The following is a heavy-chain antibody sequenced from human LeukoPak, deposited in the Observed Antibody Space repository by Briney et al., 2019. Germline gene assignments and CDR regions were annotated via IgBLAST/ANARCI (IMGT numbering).Heavy chain of an antibody. V-gene: IGHV3-7*01. CDR2: VKQDGSEK. Sequence: GGSLRLSCAAAGFTFSNFWMSWLRQAPGKGLEWVANVKQDGSEKYYVDSLKGRLTISRDNAKNSLYLLMNSLRVEDTAVYYCARDVPVGYWYFDLWGRGTLVTVSS. CDR1: GFTFSNFW. D-gene: IGHD2-2*01. CDR3: ARDVPVGYWYFDL. J-gene: IGHJ2*01.